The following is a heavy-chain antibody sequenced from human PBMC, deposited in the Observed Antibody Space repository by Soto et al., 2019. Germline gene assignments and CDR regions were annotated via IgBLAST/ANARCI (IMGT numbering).Heavy chain of an antibody. J-gene: IGHJ5*02. CDR1: GGSVSSGSYY. V-gene: IGHV4-61*01. D-gene: IGHD2-15*01. Sequence: SETLSLTCTVSGGSVSSGSYYWSWIRQPPGKGLEWIGYIYYSGSTNYNPSLKSRVTISVDTSKNQFSLKLSSVTAADTAVYYCARATINVVVVAASNWFDPWGQGTLVTVSS. CDR2: IYYSGST. CDR3: ARATINVVVVAASNWFDP.